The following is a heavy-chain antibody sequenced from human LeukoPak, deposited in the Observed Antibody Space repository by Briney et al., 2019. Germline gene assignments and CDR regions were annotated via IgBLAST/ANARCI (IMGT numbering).Heavy chain of an antibody. CDR3: ARGGLRFSGNYYYYMDV. CDR2: MNPNSGNT. V-gene: IGHV1-8*03. J-gene: IGHJ6*03. D-gene: IGHD3-3*01. CDR1: GYTFTSYD. Sequence: ASVKVSCKASGYTFTSYDINWVRQATGQGLEWMGWMNPNSGNTGYAQKFQGRVTITRNTSISTAYMELSSLRSEDTAVYYCARGGLRFSGNYYYYMDVWGKGTTVTASS.